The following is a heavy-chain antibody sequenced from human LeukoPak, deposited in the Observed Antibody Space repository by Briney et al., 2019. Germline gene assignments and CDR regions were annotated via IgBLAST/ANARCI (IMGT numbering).Heavy chain of an antibody. V-gene: IGHV1-2*02. D-gene: IGHD4-17*01. CDR3: ARDSLYGDYHDDAFDI. J-gene: IGHJ3*02. CDR2: INPKSGDT. CDR1: EYTFTGHY. Sequence: EASVKVSCKASEYTFTGHYMHWVRQAPGQGLEWMGWINPKSGDTNYAQKFQGRVTMTRDTTISTAYMELSRLRSDDTAVYYCARDSLYGDYHDDAFDIWGQGTMVTVSS.